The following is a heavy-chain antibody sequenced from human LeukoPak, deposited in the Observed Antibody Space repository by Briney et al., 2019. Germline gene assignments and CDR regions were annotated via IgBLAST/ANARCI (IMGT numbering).Heavy chain of an antibody. Sequence: PGGSLGLSCAASGFTFSSYAMSWVRQAPGKGLEWVSAISGSGGSTYYADSVKGRFTISRDNSKNTLYLQMNSLRAEDTAVYYCAKFIAAAGTNFDYWGQGTLVTVSS. CDR1: GFTFSSYA. CDR3: AKFIAAAGTNFDY. V-gene: IGHV3-23*01. J-gene: IGHJ4*02. D-gene: IGHD6-13*01. CDR2: ISGSGGST.